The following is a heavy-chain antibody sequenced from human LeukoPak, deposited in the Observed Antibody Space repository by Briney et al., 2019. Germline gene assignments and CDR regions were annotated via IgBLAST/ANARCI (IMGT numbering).Heavy chain of an antibody. D-gene: IGHD3-16*01. CDR2: INPNSGGT. J-gene: IGHJ4*02. CDR3: ARLSWGVRRYFDY. CDR1: GYTFTVYY. Sequence: ASVKVSCKASGYTFTVYYMHWVRQAPGQGLAWMGWINPNSGGTNYAQKFQGRVTMTRDTSISTAYMELSRLRSDDTAVYYCARLSWGVRRYFDYWGQGTLVTVSS. V-gene: IGHV1-2*02.